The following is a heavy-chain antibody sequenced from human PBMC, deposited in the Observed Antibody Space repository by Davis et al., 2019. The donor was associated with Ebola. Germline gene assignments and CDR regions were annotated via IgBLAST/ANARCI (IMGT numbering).Heavy chain of an antibody. D-gene: IGHD3-16*01. CDR2: MYNSGST. Sequence: MPSETLSLTCTASGGPVSSASYYWSWLRQPPGKGLEWIGYMYNSGSTYYNSSLKSRVSISVDTSKNQFSLKLSSVTAADTAVYYCARSRRLSLVFYYYGMDVWGQGTTVTVSS. J-gene: IGHJ6*02. CDR1: GGPVSSASYY. V-gene: IGHV4-61*01. CDR3: ARSRRLSLVFYYYGMDV.